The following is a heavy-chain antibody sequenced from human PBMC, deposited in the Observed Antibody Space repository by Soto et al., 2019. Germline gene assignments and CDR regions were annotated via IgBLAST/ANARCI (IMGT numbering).Heavy chain of an antibody. J-gene: IGHJ6*02. D-gene: IGHD4-4*01. CDR3: ARDPRRMTTTYYYYGMDV. CDR2: IKQDGSEK. CDR1: GFTFSSYW. Sequence: GGSLRLSCAASGFTFSSYWMSWVRQAPGKGLEWVANIKQDGSEKYYVDSVKGRFTISRDNAKNSLYLQMNSLRAEDTAVYYCARDPRRMTTTYYYYGMDVWGQGTTVTVSS. V-gene: IGHV3-7*05.